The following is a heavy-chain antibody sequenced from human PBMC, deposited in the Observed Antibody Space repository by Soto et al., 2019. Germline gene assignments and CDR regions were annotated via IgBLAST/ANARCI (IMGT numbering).Heavy chain of an antibody. CDR2: ISAYNGNT. J-gene: IGHJ4*02. V-gene: IGHV1-18*01. CDR3: ARALSMVRGVIPFDY. Sequence: ASAKVSSKPSGYTFTSSGISCVRHAPGQGLEWMGWISAYNGNTNYAQKLQGRVTMTTDTSTSTAYMELRSLRSDDTGVYYCARALSMVRGVIPFDYWGQGTLVTVSS. CDR1: GYTFTSSG. D-gene: IGHD3-10*01.